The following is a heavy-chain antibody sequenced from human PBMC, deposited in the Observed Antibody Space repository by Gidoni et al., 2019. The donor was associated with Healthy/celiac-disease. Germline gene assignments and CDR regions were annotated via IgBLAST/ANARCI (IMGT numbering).Heavy chain of an antibody. CDR2: IYYSGST. CDR1: GGSISSGGYY. J-gene: IGHJ4*02. Sequence: QVQLQKSGPGLVKPSQTLSLTCPVSGGSISSGGYYWSWIRQHPGKGLEWIGYIYYSGSTYYNPSLKSRVTIAVDTSKNQFSLKLSSVTAADTAVYYCARDCGWGFDYWGQGTLVTVSS. D-gene: IGHD2-21*01. CDR3: ARDCGWGFDY. V-gene: IGHV4-31*03.